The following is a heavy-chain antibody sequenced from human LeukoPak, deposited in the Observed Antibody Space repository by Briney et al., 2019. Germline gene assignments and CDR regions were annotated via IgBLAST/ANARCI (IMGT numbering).Heavy chain of an antibody. J-gene: IGHJ4*02. D-gene: IGHD6-19*01. Sequence: GGSLRLSCAASGFTFSSYAMSWVRQAPGKGLEWVSSISNDGATYYADSVKGRFTISGDNSKNTVYLQVNNLRADDTAVYFCAKRHRTVPGDYYDYWGQGTLVTVSS. CDR2: ISNDGAT. CDR1: GFTFSSYA. CDR3: AKRHRTVPGDYYDY. V-gene: IGHV3-23*01.